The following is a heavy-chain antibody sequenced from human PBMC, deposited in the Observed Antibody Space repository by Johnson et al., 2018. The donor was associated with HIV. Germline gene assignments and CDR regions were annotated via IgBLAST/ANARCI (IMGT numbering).Heavy chain of an antibody. CDR1: GFTFSNYG. J-gene: IGHJ3*02. V-gene: IGHV3-30*03. D-gene: IGHD6-13*01. CDR3: ARHKGQQYDTFDI. Sequence: QVQLVESGGGVVQPGRSVRLSCAASGFTFSNYGMHWVRQAPGKGLEWVAVISYDGSNEYYAEFVKGRFTISRDNSKNTLYLQMNSLRAGDTAVYYCARHKGQQYDTFDIWGQGTMVTVSS. CDR2: ISYDGSNE.